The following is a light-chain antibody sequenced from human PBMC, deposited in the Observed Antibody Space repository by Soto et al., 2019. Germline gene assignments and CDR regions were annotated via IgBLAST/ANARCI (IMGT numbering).Light chain of an antibody. Sequence: EVVLTQSTVTLSLSPGERATLSCRPSQSFRGLFAWDQQNPGPAPSLLIYEAYKRATGTPPWFGGSGSGTDFTLTISSLDPEYSAVYYCQQRHMWPITFGQGTRLEI. J-gene: IGKJ5*01. CDR3: QQRHMWPIT. CDR2: EAY. CDR1: QSFRGL. V-gene: IGKV3-11*01.